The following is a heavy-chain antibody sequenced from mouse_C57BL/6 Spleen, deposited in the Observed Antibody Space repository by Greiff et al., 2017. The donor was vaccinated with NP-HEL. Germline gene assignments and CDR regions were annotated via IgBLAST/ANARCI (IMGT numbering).Heavy chain of an antibody. CDR3: TTPPATEGFAY. CDR2: IDPENGDT. Sequence: EVQLQQSGAELVRPGASVKLSFTASGFNIKDDYMHWVKQRPEQGLEWIGWIDPENGDTEYASKFQGKATITADTSSNTAYLQLSSLTSEDTAVYYCTTPPATEGFAYWGQGTLVTVSA. CDR1: GFNIKDDY. J-gene: IGHJ3*01. D-gene: IGHD1-1*01. V-gene: IGHV14-4*01.